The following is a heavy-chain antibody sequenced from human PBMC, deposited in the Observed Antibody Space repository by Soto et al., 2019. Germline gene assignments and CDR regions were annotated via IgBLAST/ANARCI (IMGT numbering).Heavy chain of an antibody. CDR2: IIPIFGTA. Sequence: GASVKVSCKASGGTFSSYAISWVRQAPGQGLEWMGGIIPIFGTANYAQKFQGRVTITADESTSTAYMELSSLRSEDTAVYYCARAQSESEWDYGPPGGSFDPWGQGTLVTVSS. V-gene: IGHV1-69*13. CDR1: GGTFSSYA. CDR3: ARAQSESEWDYGPPGGSFDP. J-gene: IGHJ5*02. D-gene: IGHD4-17*01.